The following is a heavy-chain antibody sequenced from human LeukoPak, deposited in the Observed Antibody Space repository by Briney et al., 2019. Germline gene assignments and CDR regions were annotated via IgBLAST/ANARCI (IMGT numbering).Heavy chain of an antibody. CDR2: IYTSGTV. V-gene: IGHV4-4*07. CDR1: GDSISAFF. Sequence: SGTLSLTCAVSGDSISAFFWTWIRQPAGKGLEWIGRIYTSGTVSYNPSLESRLTMSLDTSKNQISLRLSSVTAADTGVYYCARKDGDFWGQGALVTVSS. CDR3: ARKDGDF. J-gene: IGHJ4*02.